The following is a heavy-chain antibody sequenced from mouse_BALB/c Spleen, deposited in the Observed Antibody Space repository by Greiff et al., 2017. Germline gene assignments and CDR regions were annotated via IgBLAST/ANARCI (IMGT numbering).Heavy chain of an antibody. J-gene: IGHJ2*01. CDR2: IDPANGNT. CDR1: GFNIKDTY. V-gene: IGHV14-3*02. D-gene: IGHD2-14*01. Sequence: VQLKESGAELVKPGASVKLSCTASGFNIKDTYMHWVKQRPEQGLEWIGRIDPANGNTKYDPKFQGKATITADTSSNTAYLQLSSLTSEDTAVYYCAREGDYRYDGYFDYWGQGTTLTVSS. CDR3: AREGDYRYDGYFDY.